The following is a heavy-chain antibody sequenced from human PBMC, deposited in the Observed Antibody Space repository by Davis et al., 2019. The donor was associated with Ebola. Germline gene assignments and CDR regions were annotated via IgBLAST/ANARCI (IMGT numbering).Heavy chain of an antibody. V-gene: IGHV3-30-3*01. CDR1: GFTFSSYA. D-gene: IGHD4-11*01. Sequence: GESLKISCAASGFTFSSYAMHWVRQAPGKGLEWVAVISYDGSNKYYADSVKGRFTISRDNSKNTLYLQMNSLRAEDTAVYYCARGIYYSVQSGFDYWGPGTLVTVSS. J-gene: IGHJ4*02. CDR2: ISYDGSNK. CDR3: ARGIYYSVQSGFDY.